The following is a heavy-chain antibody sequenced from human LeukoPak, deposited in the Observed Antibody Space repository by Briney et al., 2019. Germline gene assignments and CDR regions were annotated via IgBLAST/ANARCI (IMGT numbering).Heavy chain of an antibody. V-gene: IGHV3-23*01. CDR2: ITGSGGRT. J-gene: IGHJ4*02. D-gene: IGHD6-19*01. Sequence: GGSLRLSCAASGFTFSSYAMNWVRQAPGKGLEWVSAITGSGGRTYYADSVKGRFTISRDNSKNTLYLQMNSLRAEDTAVYYCARVRSGPVDYWGQGTLVTVSS. CDR3: ARVRSGPVDY. CDR1: GFTFSSYA.